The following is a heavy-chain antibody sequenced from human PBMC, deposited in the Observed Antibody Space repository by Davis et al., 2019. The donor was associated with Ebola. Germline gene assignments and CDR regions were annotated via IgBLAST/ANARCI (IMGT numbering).Heavy chain of an antibody. D-gene: IGHD2-8*02. Sequence: GESLKISCAASGFTFSGSAMHWVRQASGKGLEWVGRIRSKANSYATAYAASVKGRFTISRDDSKNTAYLQMNSLKTEDTAVYYCARAHGVVSYYFDYWGQGTLVTVSS. J-gene: IGHJ4*02. CDR2: IRSKANSYAT. V-gene: IGHV3-73*01. CDR3: ARAHGVVSYYFDY. CDR1: GFTFSGSA.